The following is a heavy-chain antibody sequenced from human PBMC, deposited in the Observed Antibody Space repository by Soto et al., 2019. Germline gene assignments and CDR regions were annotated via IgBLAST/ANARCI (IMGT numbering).Heavy chain of an antibody. D-gene: IGHD2-15*01. V-gene: IGHV3-23*01. CDR1: GFTFSSYA. CDR3: AKLYGYCSGGSCYHFDY. Sequence: EVQLLESGGGLVQPGGSLRLSCAASGFTFSSYARSWVRQAPGKGLEWVSAISGSGGSTYYADSVKGRFTISRDNSKNTLYLQMNSLRAEDTAVYYCAKLYGYCSGGSCYHFDYWGQGTLVTVSS. CDR2: ISGSGGST. J-gene: IGHJ4*02.